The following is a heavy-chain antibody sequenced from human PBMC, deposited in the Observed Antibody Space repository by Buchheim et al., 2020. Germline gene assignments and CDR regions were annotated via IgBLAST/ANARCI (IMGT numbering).Heavy chain of an antibody. Sequence: QVQLVESGGGVVQPGRSLRLSCAASGFTFSSYAMHWVRQAPGKGLEWVAVISYDGSNKYYADSVKGRFTISRDNSKNTLYLQMNSLRAEDTAVYYCAREIRDGYNLIFDYWGQGTL. CDR3: AREIRDGYNLIFDY. CDR2: ISYDGSNK. J-gene: IGHJ4*02. CDR1: GFTFSSYA. V-gene: IGHV3-30-3*01. D-gene: IGHD5-24*01.